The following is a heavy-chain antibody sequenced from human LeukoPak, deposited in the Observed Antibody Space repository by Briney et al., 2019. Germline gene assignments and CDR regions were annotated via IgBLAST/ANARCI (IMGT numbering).Heavy chain of an antibody. CDR2: IYSADST. Sequence: GGSLRLSCAASGFTVSSNYMTWVRQAPGKGLEWVSVIYSADSTYYADSVKGRFTISRDSSKNTLYLQMNSLRAEDTAVYYCASLSPIYYDSSGYPYWGQGTLVTVSS. D-gene: IGHD3-22*01. V-gene: IGHV3-53*01. CDR1: GFTVSSNY. J-gene: IGHJ4*02. CDR3: ASLSPIYYDSSGYPY.